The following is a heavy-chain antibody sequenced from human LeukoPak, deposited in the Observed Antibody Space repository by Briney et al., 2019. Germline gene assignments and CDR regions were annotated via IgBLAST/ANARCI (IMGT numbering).Heavy chain of an antibody. D-gene: IGHD2-15*01. Sequence: PSETLSLTCTVTGASISTSYWYWIRQPPGKGLEWIGYTHYSGDINYSPSLKSRVTISAYTSKNQLSLKLSSVTAADTAVYYCARVGCSGGSCYPDYWGQGTLVTVSS. CDR2: THYSGDI. V-gene: IGHV4-59*01. J-gene: IGHJ4*02. CDR3: ARVGCSGGSCYPDY. CDR1: GASISTSY.